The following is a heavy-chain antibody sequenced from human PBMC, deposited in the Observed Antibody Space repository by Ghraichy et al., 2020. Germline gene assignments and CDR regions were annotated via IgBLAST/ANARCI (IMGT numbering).Heavy chain of an antibody. V-gene: IGHV3-30*02. D-gene: IGHD3-10*01. J-gene: IGHJ5*02. Sequence: GGSLRLFCAASGFIFNQYGMHWLRQAPGKGLEWVALVRYDGNTKYYADSVKGRFSVSRDNSQNTVYLQMNSLRPDDTAVYYCAKGEAISMIRAVVVTWGQGTQVSVSS. CDR3: AKGEAISMIRAVVVT. CDR2: VRYDGNTK. CDR1: GFIFNQYG.